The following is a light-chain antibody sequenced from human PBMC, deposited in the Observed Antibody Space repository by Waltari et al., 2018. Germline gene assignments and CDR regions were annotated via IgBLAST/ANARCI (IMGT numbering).Light chain of an antibody. CDR1: NIGSKN. CDR3: QGWDSSTYV. J-gene: IGLJ1*01. Sequence: SYELTQPLSVSVALGQTARITCGGNNIGSKNVHWYQQKPGQAPGVVIYRDRNRPSGIPEGVSGSNSGNTATLTISRAQAGDEADYYCQGWDSSTYVFGTGTKVTVL. CDR2: RDR. V-gene: IGLV3-9*01.